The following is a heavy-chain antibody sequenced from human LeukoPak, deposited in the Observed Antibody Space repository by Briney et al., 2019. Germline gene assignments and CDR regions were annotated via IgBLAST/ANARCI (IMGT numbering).Heavy chain of an antibody. CDR3: ARRVSSSSSGFDY. CDR2: INHSGST. V-gene: IGHV4-34*01. J-gene: IGHJ4*02. Sequence: SETLSLTCAVYRGSFSGYYWSWIRQPPGKGLEWIGEINHSGSTNYNPSLKSRVTISVDTSKNQFSLKLSSVTAADTAVYYCARRVSSSSSGFDYWGQGTLVTVSS. CDR1: RGSFSGYY. D-gene: IGHD6-6*01.